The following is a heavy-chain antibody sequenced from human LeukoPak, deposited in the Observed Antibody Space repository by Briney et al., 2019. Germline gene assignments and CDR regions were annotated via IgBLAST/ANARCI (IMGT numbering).Heavy chain of an antibody. CDR1: GYTFTDYY. D-gene: IGHD3-3*01. CDR3: ATEIRYGITIFGVVRSHNWFDP. J-gene: IGHJ5*02. Sequence: ATVKISCKVSGYTFTDYYMHWVQQAPGKGLEWMGLVDPEDGETIYAEKLQGRVTITADTSTDTAYMELSSLRSEDTAVYYCATEIRYGITIFGVVRSHNWFDPWGQGTLVTVSS. CDR2: VDPEDGET. V-gene: IGHV1-69-2*01.